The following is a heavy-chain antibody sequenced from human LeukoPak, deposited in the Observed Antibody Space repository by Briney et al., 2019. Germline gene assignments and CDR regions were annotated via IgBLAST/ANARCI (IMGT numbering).Heavy chain of an antibody. V-gene: IGHV1-18*04. Sequence: ASVKVSCKASGYTFTGYYMHWVRQAPGQGLEWMGWISAYNGNTNYAQKLQGRVTMTTDTSTSTAYMELRSLRSGDTAVYYCARGWRSSLFDYWGQGTLVTVSS. CDR1: GYTFTGYY. J-gene: IGHJ4*02. D-gene: IGHD6-13*01. CDR3: ARGWRSSLFDY. CDR2: ISAYNGNT.